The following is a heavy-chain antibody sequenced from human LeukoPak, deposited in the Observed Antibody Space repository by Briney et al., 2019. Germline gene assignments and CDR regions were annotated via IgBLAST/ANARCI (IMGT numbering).Heavy chain of an antibody. Sequence: GGSLRLSCAASGFTFSSHAMTWFRQAPGKGLEWVSTFGSSGDNTFYADSVKGRFTISRDNSKNMLYLQMNSLRAEDTAVYYCAKRAPYMVATDYWGQGTLVTVSS. D-gene: IGHD5-12*01. V-gene: IGHV3-23*01. CDR2: FGSSGDNT. CDR1: GFTFSSHA. CDR3: AKRAPYMVATDY. J-gene: IGHJ4*02.